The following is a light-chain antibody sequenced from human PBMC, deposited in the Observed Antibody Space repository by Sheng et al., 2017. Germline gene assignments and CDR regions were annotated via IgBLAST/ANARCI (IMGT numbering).Light chain of an antibody. Sequence: DIQMTQSPSSLSASVGDRVTINCRASQSIGNYVIWYQQNPGKAPQLLIYAASTLHSGVPSRFSGSGSGTAFTLTISSLQPEDFATYYCQQTSRTPYTFGHGTKLEIK. V-gene: IGKV1-39*01. CDR1: QSIGNY. J-gene: IGKJ2*01. CDR3: QQTSRTPYT. CDR2: AAS.